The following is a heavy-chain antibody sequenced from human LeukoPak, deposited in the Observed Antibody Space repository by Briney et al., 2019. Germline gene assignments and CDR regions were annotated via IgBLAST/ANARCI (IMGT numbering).Heavy chain of an antibody. Sequence: SETLSLTCTVSGGSISSGGYYWSWIRQHPGKGLEWIGYIYYSGSTYYNPSLKSRVTISVDTSKNQFSLKLSSVTAADTAVYYCARGTAMGCFDYWGQGTLVTVSS. V-gene: IGHV4-31*03. CDR3: ARGTAMGCFDY. D-gene: IGHD5-18*01. J-gene: IGHJ4*02. CDR2: IYYSGST. CDR1: GGSISSGGYY.